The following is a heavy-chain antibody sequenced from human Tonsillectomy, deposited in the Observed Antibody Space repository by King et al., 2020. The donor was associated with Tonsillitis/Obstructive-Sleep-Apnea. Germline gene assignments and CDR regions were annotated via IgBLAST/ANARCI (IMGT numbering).Heavy chain of an antibody. D-gene: IGHD1-26*01. Sequence: VQLVQSGAEVKKPGASVKVSCKASGYTFTSYYMHWVRQAPGQGLEWMGIINPSGGSTSYAQKFQGRYTMTRETSTSTVYMELSSLRSEDTAVYYCARALGPGSYMDVWGKGTTVTVSS. J-gene: IGHJ6*03. CDR3: ARALGPGSYMDV. V-gene: IGHV1-46*01. CDR2: INPSGGST. CDR1: GYTFTSYY.